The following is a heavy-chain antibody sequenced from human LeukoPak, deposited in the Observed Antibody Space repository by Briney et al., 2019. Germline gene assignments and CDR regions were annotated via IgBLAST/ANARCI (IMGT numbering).Heavy chain of an antibody. CDR3: AREGDWPFYYYYGMDV. Sequence: GGSLRLSCVGSGFTLSSYWMSWVRQAPGKGLEWVAKIKQDGSEKYYADSVKGRFTISRDNAKNTLYLQMNSLRAEDTAVYYCAREGDWPFYYYYGMDVWGQGTTVTVSS. CDR2: IKQDGSEK. V-gene: IGHV3-7*01. CDR1: GFTLSSYW. J-gene: IGHJ6*02. D-gene: IGHD2-21*02.